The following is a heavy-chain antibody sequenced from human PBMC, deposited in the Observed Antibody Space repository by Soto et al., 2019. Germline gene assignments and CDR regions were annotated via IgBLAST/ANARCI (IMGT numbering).Heavy chain of an antibody. D-gene: IGHD3-3*01. J-gene: IGHJ4*02. CDR1: GFTFTSSA. CDR2: IVVGSGNT. V-gene: IGHV1-58*02. CDR3: AADYDFWSGYYDFDY. Sequence: SVKVSCKASGFTFTSSAMQWVRQARGQRLEWIGWIVVGSGNTNYAQKFQERVTITRDMSTSTAYMELSSLRSEDTAVYYCAADYDFWSGYYDFDYWGQGTLVTVSS.